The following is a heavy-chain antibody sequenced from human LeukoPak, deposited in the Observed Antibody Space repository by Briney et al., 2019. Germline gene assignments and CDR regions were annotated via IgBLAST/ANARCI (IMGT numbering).Heavy chain of an antibody. Sequence: ASVKVSCKASGYTFTSYGISWVRQAPGQGLERMGWISAYNGNTNYAQKLQGRVTMTTDTSTSTAYMELRSLRSDDTAVYYCARDLKRGYSSGRYSWGTGSSNDYWGQGTLVTVSS. D-gene: IGHD6-19*01. CDR2: ISAYNGNT. J-gene: IGHJ4*02. V-gene: IGHV1-18*01. CDR1: GYTFTSYG. CDR3: ARDLKRGYSSGRYSWGTGSSNDY.